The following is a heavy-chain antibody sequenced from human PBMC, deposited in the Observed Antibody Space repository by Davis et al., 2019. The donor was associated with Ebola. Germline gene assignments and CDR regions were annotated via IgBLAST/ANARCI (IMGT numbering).Heavy chain of an antibody. Sequence: SVKVSCKASGGTFSSYAISWVRQAPGQGLEWMGGIIPIFGTANYAQKFQGRVTITADESTSTAYMELSSLRSEDTAVYYCARGKRVPAAITGDWYYGMDVWGQGTTVTVSS. D-gene: IGHD2-2*02. CDR1: GGTFSSYA. J-gene: IGHJ6*02. CDR2: IIPIFGTA. CDR3: ARGKRVPAAITGDWYYGMDV. V-gene: IGHV1-69*13.